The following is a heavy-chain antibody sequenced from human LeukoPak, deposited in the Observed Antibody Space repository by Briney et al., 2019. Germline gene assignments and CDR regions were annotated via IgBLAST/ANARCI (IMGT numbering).Heavy chain of an antibody. CDR2: IYSGGST. D-gene: IGHD5-18*01. CDR3: ARDPGTAMDY. V-gene: IGHV3-53*01. Sequence: GGSLRLSRAASGFTVSSNYMSWVRQAPGKGLEWVSVIYSGGSTYYADSVEGRFTISRDNSKNTLYLQMNSLRAEDTAVYYCARDPGTAMDYWGQGTLVTVSS. CDR1: GFTVSSNY. J-gene: IGHJ4*02.